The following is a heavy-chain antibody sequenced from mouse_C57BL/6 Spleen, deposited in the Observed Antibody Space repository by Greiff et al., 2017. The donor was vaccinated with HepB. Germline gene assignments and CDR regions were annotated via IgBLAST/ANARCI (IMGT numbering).Heavy chain of an antibody. CDR1: GYTFTSYT. CDR2: INPSSGYT. Sequence: VQRVESGAELARPGASVKMSCKASGYTFTSYTMHWVKQRPGQGLEWIGYINPSSGYTKYNQKFKDKATLTADKSSSTAYMQLSSLTSEDSAVYYCARKAPYGSSFYYAMDYWGQGTSVTVSS. V-gene: IGHV1-4*01. CDR3: ARKAPYGSSFYYAMDY. D-gene: IGHD1-1*01. J-gene: IGHJ4*01.